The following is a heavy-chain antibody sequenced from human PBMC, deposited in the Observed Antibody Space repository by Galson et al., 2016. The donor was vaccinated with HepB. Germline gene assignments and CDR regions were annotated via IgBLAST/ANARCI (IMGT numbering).Heavy chain of an antibody. D-gene: IGHD3-22*01. Sequence: SLRLSCAASGFTFTTYAMRWVRQAPGKGLEWVSGISDSDPSTYYADSVKGRFTISRDNPKNTLYLQMNSLRAEDTAVYYCAKMSSSSAYYPDAFDLWGQGTMVTVSS. CDR2: ISDSDPST. V-gene: IGHV3-23*01. J-gene: IGHJ3*01. CDR1: GFTFTTYA. CDR3: AKMSSSSAYYPDAFDL.